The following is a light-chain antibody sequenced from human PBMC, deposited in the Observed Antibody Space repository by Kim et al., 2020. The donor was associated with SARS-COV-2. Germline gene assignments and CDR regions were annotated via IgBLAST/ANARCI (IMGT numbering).Light chain of an antibody. J-gene: IGLJ2*01. CDR3: AAWDDSLSGHVV. V-gene: IGLV1-47*01. CDR1: SSNIGSNY. Sequence: QSVLTQAPSASGTPGQRVTISCSGSSSNIGSNYVFWYQQFPGTAPKLLIYRNNQRPSGVPDRFSGSKSGTSASLAISGLRSEDEADYYCAAWDDSLSGHVVFGGGTQLTVL. CDR2: RNN.